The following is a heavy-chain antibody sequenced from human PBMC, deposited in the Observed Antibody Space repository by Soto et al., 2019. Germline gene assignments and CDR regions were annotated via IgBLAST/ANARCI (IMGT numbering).Heavy chain of an antibody. Sequence: PGGSLRLSXAASGFTFDDHTLHWVRQAPGKGLEWVSLISWDGGSAYYADSVKGRFTISRDNIKDSLYLQMNSLRTDDTALYYCVKDGTVDGYVGAFDIWGQGTMVTVSS. CDR3: VKDGTVDGYVGAFDI. D-gene: IGHD5-18*01. V-gene: IGHV3-43*01. J-gene: IGHJ3*02. CDR1: GFTFDDHT. CDR2: ISWDGGSA.